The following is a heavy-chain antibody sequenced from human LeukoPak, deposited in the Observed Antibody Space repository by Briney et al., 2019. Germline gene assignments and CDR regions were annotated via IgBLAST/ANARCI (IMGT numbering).Heavy chain of an antibody. J-gene: IGHJ5*02. V-gene: IGHV6-1*01. CDR2: TYYRSKWYN. CDR1: GDSVSSDSAA. CDR3: ARERITMIVVVLNWFDP. Sequence: SQTLSLTCAISGDSVSSDSAAWNWIRQSPSRGLEWLGRTYYRSKWYNDYAVSVKSRITINPDTSKNQFSLQLNSVTPEDTAVYYCARERITMIVVVLNWFDPWGQGTLVTVSS. D-gene: IGHD3-22*01.